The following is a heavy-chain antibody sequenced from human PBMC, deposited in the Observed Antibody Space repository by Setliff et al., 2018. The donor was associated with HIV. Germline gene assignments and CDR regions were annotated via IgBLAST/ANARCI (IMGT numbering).Heavy chain of an antibody. D-gene: IGHD1-26*01. CDR1: GGSISTHY. CDR2: VYYDAST. Sequence: SETLSLTCTVSGGSISTHYWSWIRQPPGKGLEWIGTVYYDASTIYTPPLNSRVIISVDTSKSQFSLNLSSVTAADTAVYYCARSPEWGAGGIDYWGQGTLVTVSS. J-gene: IGHJ4*02. CDR3: ARSPEWGAGGIDY. V-gene: IGHV4-59*11.